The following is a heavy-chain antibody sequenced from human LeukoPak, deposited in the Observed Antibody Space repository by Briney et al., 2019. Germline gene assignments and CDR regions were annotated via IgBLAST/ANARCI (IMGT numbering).Heavy chain of an antibody. D-gene: IGHD3-3*01. CDR3: ARDTFTILGVVISSYYYYGMDV. CDR2: ISAYNGNT. V-gene: IGHV1-18*01. CDR1: GYTFTSYG. Sequence: ASVKVSCKASGYTFTSYGISWVRQAPGQGLEWMGWISAYNGNTNYAQKLQGRVTMTTDTSTSTAYMELRSLRSDDTAVYYCARDTFTILGVVISSYYYYGMDVWGQGTTVTVSS. J-gene: IGHJ6*02.